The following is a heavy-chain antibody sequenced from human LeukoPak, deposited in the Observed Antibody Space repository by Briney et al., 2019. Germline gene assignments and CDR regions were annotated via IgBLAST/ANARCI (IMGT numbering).Heavy chain of an antibody. Sequence: GGPLRLSCAASGITFSSYAMSWVRQAPGKGLEWVSVISGSGGSTYYADSVRGRFTLSRDNSKRMLYLQMNSLRAEDTAVYYCAKAGALVRSYMDVWGKGTTVTVSS. V-gene: IGHV3-23*01. J-gene: IGHJ6*03. CDR3: AKAGALVRSYMDV. CDR2: ISGSGGST. CDR1: GITFSSYA. D-gene: IGHD1-26*01.